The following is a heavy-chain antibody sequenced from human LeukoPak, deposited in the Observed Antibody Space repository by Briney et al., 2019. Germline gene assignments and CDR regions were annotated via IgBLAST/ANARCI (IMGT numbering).Heavy chain of an antibody. V-gene: IGHV3-30*18. J-gene: IGHJ5*02. CDR2: ISHDGSDI. D-gene: IGHD2-15*01. CDR3: AKDPYRVVVATGNYLDP. Sequence: GGSLRLSCVASGFPFSSYWMTWVRQAPGKGLEWVAVISHDGSDIYYGDSVKGRFSISRDNSKNTLYLQMNSLRAEDTAVYYCAKDPYRVVVATGNYLDPWGQGTLVTVSS. CDR1: GFPFSSYW.